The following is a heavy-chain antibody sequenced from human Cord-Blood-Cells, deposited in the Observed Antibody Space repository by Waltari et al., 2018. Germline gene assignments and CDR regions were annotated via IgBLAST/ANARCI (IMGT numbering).Heavy chain of an antibody. CDR3: ARDCSSTSCYSFDP. CDR1: VYTFTSYG. CDR2: ISAYNGNT. V-gene: IGHV1-18*04. D-gene: IGHD2-2*01. J-gene: IGHJ5*02. Sequence: QVQLVHSGAEVKKPGASVKVSCKAYVYTFTSYGISWVRQAPGQGLEWMGWISAYNGNTNYAQKLQGRVTMTTDTSTSTAYMELRSLRSDDTAVYYCARDCSSTSCYSFDPWGQGTLVTVSS.